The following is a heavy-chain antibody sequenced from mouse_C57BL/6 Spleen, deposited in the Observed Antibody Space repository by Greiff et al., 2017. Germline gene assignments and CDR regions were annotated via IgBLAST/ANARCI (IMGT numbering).Heavy chain of an antibody. CDR1: GYTFTGYW. D-gene: IGHD2-5*01. Sequence: QVQLQQSGAELMKPGASVKLSCKATGYTFTGYWIEWVKQRPGHGLEWIGEILPGSGSTNYNEKFKGKAKFTADTSSNTAYMQLSSLTTEDSAIYYCARKEAYYSNYGGYYFDYWGQGTTLTVSS. V-gene: IGHV1-9*01. CDR3: ARKEAYYSNYGGYYFDY. CDR2: ILPGSGST. J-gene: IGHJ2*01.